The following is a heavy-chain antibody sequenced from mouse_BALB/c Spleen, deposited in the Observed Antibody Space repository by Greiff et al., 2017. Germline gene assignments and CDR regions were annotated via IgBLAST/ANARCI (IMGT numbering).Heavy chain of an antibody. V-gene: IGHV1-77*01. Sequence: VQLQQSGPELVKPGASVKMSCKASGYTFTDYVISWVKQRTGQGLEWIGEIYPGSGSTYYNEKFEGKATLTADKSSNTAYMQLSSLTSEDSAVYFCARTGRSYFDYWGQGTTLTVSS. J-gene: IGHJ2*01. CDR1: GYTFTDYV. CDR3: ARTGRSYFDY. CDR2: IYPGSGST.